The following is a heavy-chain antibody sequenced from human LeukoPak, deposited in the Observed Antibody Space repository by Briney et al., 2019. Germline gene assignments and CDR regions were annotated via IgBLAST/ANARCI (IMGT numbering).Heavy chain of an antibody. CDR2: ISSSSSAI. V-gene: IGHV3-48*02. J-gene: IGHJ4*02. D-gene: IGHD5-18*01. CDR1: GFTFSDYS. Sequence: GGSLRLSCAASGFTFSDYSINWVRQAPGKGLEWLSYISSSSSAINYADSVKGRFTISRDNAKKSLYLQMNSLRDEDTAVYYCARDNSYPFDYWGQGTLVTVSS. CDR3: ARDNSYPFDY.